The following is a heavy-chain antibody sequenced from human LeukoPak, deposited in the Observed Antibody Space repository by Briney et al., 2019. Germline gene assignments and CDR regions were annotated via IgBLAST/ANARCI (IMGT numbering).Heavy chain of an antibody. V-gene: IGHV4-39*07. CDR1: GGSISSSSYY. CDR2: INHSGST. D-gene: IGHD3-22*01. J-gene: IGHJ3*02. CDR3: ARAPSFKYYYDSSGYYYTPPDAFDI. Sequence: SETLSLTCTVSGGSISSSSYYWGWIRQPPGKGLEWIGEINHSGSTNYNPSLKSRVTISVDTSKNQFSLKLSSVTAADTAVYYCARAPSFKYYYDSSGYYYTPPDAFDIWGQGTMVTVSS.